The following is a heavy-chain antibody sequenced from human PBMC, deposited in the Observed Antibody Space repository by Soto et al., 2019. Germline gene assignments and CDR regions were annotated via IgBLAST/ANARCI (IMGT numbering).Heavy chain of an antibody. CDR2: IDHGGST. CDR3: ARRPSYYDILTGYQYYWYFDL. CDR1: GGPFSGYC. D-gene: IGHD3-9*01. J-gene: IGHJ2*01. V-gene: IGHV4-34*01. Sequence: SEILSLTCAVYGGPFSGYCWSWIRQPPGKGLERIGEIDHGGSTNYNPSLKSRVTISVDTSKNQFSLKLSSVTAADTAVYYCARRPSYYDILTGYQYYWYFDLWGRGTLVTVS.